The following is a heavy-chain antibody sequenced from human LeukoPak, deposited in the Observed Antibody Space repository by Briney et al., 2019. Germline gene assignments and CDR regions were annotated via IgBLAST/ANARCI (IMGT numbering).Heavy chain of an antibody. J-gene: IGHJ4*02. V-gene: IGHV3-23*01. Sequence: GGSLRLSCAASGFTFSSYAMSWVRQAPGKGLEWVSAISGSGGSTYYADSVKGRFTISRDNSKNTLYPQMNSLRAEDTAVYYCAKATYFDWLLYFDYWGQGTLVTVSS. D-gene: IGHD3-9*01. CDR3: AKATYFDWLLYFDY. CDR2: ISGSGGST. CDR1: GFTFSSYA.